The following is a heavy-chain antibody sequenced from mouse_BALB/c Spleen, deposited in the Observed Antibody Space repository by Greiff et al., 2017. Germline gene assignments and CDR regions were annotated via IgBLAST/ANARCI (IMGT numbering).Heavy chain of an antibody. V-gene: IGHV1-9*01. J-gene: IGHJ2*01. CDR2: ILPGSGST. Sequence: QVQLQQSGAELMKPGASVKISCKATGYTFSSYWIEWVKQRPGHGLEWIGEILPGSGSTNYNEKFKGKATFTADTSSNTAYMQLSSLTSEDSAVYYCARRATYYRYLYYFDYWGQGTTLTVSS. D-gene: IGHD2-14*01. CDR3: ARRATYYRYLYYFDY. CDR1: GYTFSSYW.